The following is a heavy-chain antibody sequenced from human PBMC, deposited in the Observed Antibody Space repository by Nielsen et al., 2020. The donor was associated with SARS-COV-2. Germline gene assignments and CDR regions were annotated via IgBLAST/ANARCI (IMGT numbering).Heavy chain of an antibody. Sequence: GESLKISCEASGLTFRSRAMSWVRQAPGKGLEWVSGISGSASSTHYADSVKGRFSISRDNSNNTLYLQMNSLRAGDTAVYYCARSSYRLWEAAAGKFDYWGQGTLVTVSS. CDR1: GLTFRSRA. V-gene: IGHV3-23*01. D-gene: IGHD6-13*01. CDR3: ARSSYRLWEAAAGKFDY. J-gene: IGHJ4*02. CDR2: ISGSASST.